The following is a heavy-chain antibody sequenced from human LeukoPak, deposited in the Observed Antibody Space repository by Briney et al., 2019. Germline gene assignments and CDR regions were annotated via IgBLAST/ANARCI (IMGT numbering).Heavy chain of an antibody. V-gene: IGHV3-53*01. J-gene: IGHJ3*02. CDR1: GFTVSSNY. CDR3: ARGYCGGDCYASAFDI. CDR2: IYSGGST. Sequence: GGSLRLSCAASGFTVSSNYMSWVRQAPGKGLEWVSVIYSGGSTYYADSVKGRFTISRDNSKNTLYLQMNSLRAEDTAVYYCARGYCGGDCYASAFDIWGQGTVVTVSS. D-gene: IGHD2-21*01.